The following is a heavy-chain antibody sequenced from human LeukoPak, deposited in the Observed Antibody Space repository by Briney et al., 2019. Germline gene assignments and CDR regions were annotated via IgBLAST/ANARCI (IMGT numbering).Heavy chain of an antibody. J-gene: IGHJ4*02. CDR1: GFTFSSYG. V-gene: IGHV3-33*01. Sequence: GGSLRLSCAASGFTFSSYGMHWVRQAPGKGLEWVAVIWYDGSNKYYADSVKGRFTISRDNAKNSLYLQMNSLRAEDTAVYYCARGTPDYWGQGTLVTVSS. CDR3: ARGTPDY. CDR2: IWYDGSNK.